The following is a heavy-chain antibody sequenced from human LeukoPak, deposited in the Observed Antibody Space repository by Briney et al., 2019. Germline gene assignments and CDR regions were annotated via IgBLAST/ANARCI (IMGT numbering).Heavy chain of an antibody. CDR1: GFTFSSYS. J-gene: IGHJ4*02. CDR2: ISSSSSYI. D-gene: IGHD3-16*01. CDR3: ARDLVITFGGVARNTDY. V-gene: IGHV3-21*01. Sequence: GGSLRLSCAASGFTFSSYSMNWVRQAPGKGLEWVSSISSSSSYIYYADSVKGRFTISRDNAKNSLYLQMNSLRAEDTAVYYCARDLVITFGGVARNTDYWGQGNLVTVSS.